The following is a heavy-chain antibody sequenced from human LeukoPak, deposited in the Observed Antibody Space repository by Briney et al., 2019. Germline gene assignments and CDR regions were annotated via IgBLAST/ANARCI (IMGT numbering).Heavy chain of an antibody. CDR3: ARRRGKLDVKWFDP. J-gene: IGHJ5*02. D-gene: IGHD3/OR15-3a*01. CDR2: LYYDGRT. Sequence: SETLSLTCTVFGDSVSSSNYYWAWFRQPPGKGLDWIGSLYYDGRTYYSPSLESRVTVSVDTSKNQFALKLTSVTAADTAVYYCARRRGKLDVKWFDPWGPGTLVTVSS. V-gene: IGHV4-39*01. CDR1: GDSVSSSNYY.